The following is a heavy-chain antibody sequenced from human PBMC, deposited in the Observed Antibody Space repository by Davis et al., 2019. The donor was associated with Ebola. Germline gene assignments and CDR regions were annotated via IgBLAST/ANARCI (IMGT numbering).Heavy chain of an antibody. D-gene: IGHD3-16*01. J-gene: IGHJ4*02. CDR2: VSFDETYK. Sequence: PGGSLRLSCAASGFTFSTYGIHWVRQAPGKGLEWVAIVSFDETYKNYADSVKGRFTISRDNAKNTLYLQMDSLRGEDTAVYYCARLGDARAWYRAYWGQGTLVTVSS. CDR1: GFTFSTYG. CDR3: ARLGDARAWYRAY. V-gene: IGHV3-30*03.